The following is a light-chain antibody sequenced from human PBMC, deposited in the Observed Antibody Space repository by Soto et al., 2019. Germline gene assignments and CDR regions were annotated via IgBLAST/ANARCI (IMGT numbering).Light chain of an antibody. CDR2: DAT. J-gene: IGKJ4*01. CDR1: QSVGSH. CDR3: QQRTDWRLT. Sequence: ETVLTQSPATLSLSPGERATLSCRASQSVGSHLTWYRQRPGQVPRLLIYDATNRATGIPARFSGSGSGTDFTLTISSLEPEDFAVYYCQQRTDWRLTFGGGTRVEIK. V-gene: IGKV3-11*01.